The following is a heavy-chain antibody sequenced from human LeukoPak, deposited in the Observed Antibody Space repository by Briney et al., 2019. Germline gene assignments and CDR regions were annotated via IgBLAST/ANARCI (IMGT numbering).Heavy chain of an antibody. Sequence: SETLSLTCAVYGGSFSGYYWSWIRQPPGKGLEWIGEINHSGSTNYNPSLKSRVTIAVDTSKNQFSLKLSSVTAADTAVYYCARGWYYFDYWGQGTLVTLSS. V-gene: IGHV4-34*01. J-gene: IGHJ4*02. CDR3: ARGWYYFDY. CDR2: INHSGST. CDR1: GGSFSGYY. D-gene: IGHD2-15*01.